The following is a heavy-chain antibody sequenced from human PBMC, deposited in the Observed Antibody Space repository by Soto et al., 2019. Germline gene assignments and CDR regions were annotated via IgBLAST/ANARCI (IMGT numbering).Heavy chain of an antibody. J-gene: IGHJ4*02. Sequence: GGSLRLSCAASGFTFSNSAMTWVRQAPGKGLEWVSVISGSGASTFYADSVKGRFTIFRDNSKNTLYLQMNSLRAEDTAVYYCAKARTRYSSSSFDYWGQGTLVTVSS. CDR1: GFTFSNSA. D-gene: IGHD6-6*01. CDR2: ISGSGAST. CDR3: AKARTRYSSSSFDY. V-gene: IGHV3-23*01.